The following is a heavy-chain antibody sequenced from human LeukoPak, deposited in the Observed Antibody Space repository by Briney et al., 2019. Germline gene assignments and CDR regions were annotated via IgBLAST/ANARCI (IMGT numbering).Heavy chain of an antibody. J-gene: IGHJ4*02. CDR3: ARDQRGTMIVAEFDY. Sequence: GGSLRLSCAASGFTFSSYSMNWVRQAPGKGLEWVSSISSSSSYIYYADSVKGRFTISRDNAKNSLYLQMNSLRAEDTAVYYCARDQRGTMIVAEFDYWGQGTLVTVSS. CDR2: ISSSSSYI. CDR1: GFTFSSYS. D-gene: IGHD3-22*01. V-gene: IGHV3-21*01.